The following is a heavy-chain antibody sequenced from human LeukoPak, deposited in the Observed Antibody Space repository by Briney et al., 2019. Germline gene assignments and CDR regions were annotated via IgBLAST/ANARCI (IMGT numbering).Heavy chain of an antibody. Sequence: SETLSLTCAVYGGSISGYYWSWIRQPPGKGLEWIGEINHSGSTNYNPSLKSRVTISVDTSKNQFSLKLSSVTAAATAVYYCARVVRPAASGNWFDHWGQGTLVTVSS. J-gene: IGHJ5*02. V-gene: IGHV4-34*01. CDR2: INHSGST. CDR3: ARVVRPAASGNWFDH. D-gene: IGHD2-2*01. CDR1: GGSISGYY.